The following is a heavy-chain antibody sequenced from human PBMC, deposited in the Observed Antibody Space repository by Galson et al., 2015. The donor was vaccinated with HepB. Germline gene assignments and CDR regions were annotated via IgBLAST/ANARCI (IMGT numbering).Heavy chain of an antibody. CDR1: GYSFTSYW. V-gene: IGHV5-10-1*01. Sequence: QSGAEVKKPGESLRISCKGSGYSFTSYWISWVRQMPGKGLEWMGGIDPSDSYTNYSPSFQGHVTISADKSISTAYLQWSSLKASDTAMYYCARHYSDYDFWSGSGWFDPWGQGTLVTVSS. CDR3: ARHYSDYDFWSGSGWFDP. J-gene: IGHJ5*02. CDR2: IDPSDSYT. D-gene: IGHD3-3*01.